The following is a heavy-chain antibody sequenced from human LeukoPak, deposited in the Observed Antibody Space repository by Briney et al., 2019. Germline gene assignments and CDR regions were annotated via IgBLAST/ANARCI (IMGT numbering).Heavy chain of an antibody. D-gene: IGHD5-18*01. CDR2: INHSGST. V-gene: IGHV4-34*01. CDR1: GGSISSYY. Sequence: SETLSLTCTVSGGSISSYYWSWIRQPPGKGLEWIGEINHSGSTNYNPSLKSRVTISVDTSKNQFSLKLSSVTAADTAVYYCARGRGYSYGYNVRYYYYGMDVWGQGTTVTVSS. CDR3: ARGRGYSYGYNVRYYYYGMDV. J-gene: IGHJ6*02.